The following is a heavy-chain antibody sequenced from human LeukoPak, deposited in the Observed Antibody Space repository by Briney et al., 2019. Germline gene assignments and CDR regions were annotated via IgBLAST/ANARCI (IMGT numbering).Heavy chain of an antibody. Sequence: GSLRLSCAASGFTFSSYSMNWVRQAPGKGLEWVSYISSSISTVYYADSVKGRFTISRDNAKNSLYLQMNSLRAEDTAVYYCAKSASSWQNLSFDYWGQGTLVTVSS. CDR1: GFTFSSYS. D-gene: IGHD6-13*01. CDR2: ISSSISTV. CDR3: AKSASSWQNLSFDY. V-gene: IGHV3-48*01. J-gene: IGHJ4*02.